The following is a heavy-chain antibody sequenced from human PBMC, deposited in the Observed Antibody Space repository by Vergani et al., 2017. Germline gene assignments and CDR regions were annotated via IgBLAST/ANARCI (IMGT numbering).Heavy chain of an antibody. CDR1: GFTFSSYA. J-gene: IGHJ6*02. CDR2: ISGSVGST. CDR3: RERSSWRRGYYYGMDV. Sequence: EVQLLESGGGLVQPGGSLRLSCAASGFTFSSYAMSWVRQAPGKGLEWGSAISGSVGSTYYADSVKGRFTISRDNSKNTLYLQMNSLRAEDTAVYYCRERSSWRRGYYYGMDVWGQGTTVTVSS. D-gene: IGHD6-13*01. V-gene: IGHV3-23*01.